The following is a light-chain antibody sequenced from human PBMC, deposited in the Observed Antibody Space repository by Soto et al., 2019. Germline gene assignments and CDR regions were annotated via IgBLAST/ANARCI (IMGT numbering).Light chain of an antibody. J-gene: IGKJ4*01. CDR3: QPYGNSPLT. CDR2: GVS. CDR1: QNVRSDY. Sequence: EIVLTQSPATLSLSPGDRATLSCRASQNVRSDYFAWYQQKPGQAPRVIIFGVSTRASATPDRFRGSGSGTYFTLTISRLEPDDFELYYCQPYGNSPLTLGGGTKVDI. V-gene: IGKV3-20*01.